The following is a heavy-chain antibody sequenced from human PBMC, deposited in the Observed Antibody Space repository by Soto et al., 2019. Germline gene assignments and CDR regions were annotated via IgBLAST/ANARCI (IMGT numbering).Heavy chain of an antibody. J-gene: IGHJ4*02. CDR1: GFTFDDHA. CDR3: AKDSGGGVGLFDY. CDR2: ISWNSGSI. D-gene: IGHD3-16*01. V-gene: IGHV3-9*01. Sequence: EVQLVESGGGLVQPGRSLRLSCAASGFTFDDHAMHWVRQVPGKGLEWVSGISWNSGSIGYADSVKGRFTISRDDAKKSLYLKMNSLRVEDTAFYYCAKDSGGGVGLFDYWGQGALVTVSS.